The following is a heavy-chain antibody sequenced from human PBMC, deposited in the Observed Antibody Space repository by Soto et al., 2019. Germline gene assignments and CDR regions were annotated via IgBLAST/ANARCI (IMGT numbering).Heavy chain of an antibody. J-gene: IGHJ6*02. D-gene: IGHD5-18*01. V-gene: IGHV1-69*01. CDR3: ARNHDVDTAMLEYYYCGMDV. CDR1: GGTFSSYV. CDR2: IIPIFGTA. Sequence: QVQLVQSGAEVKKPGSSVKVSCKASGGTFSSYVISWVRQAPGQGLEWMGGIIPIFGTANYAQKFQGRVTITADESTSTAYMELSSLRSEDTAVYYCARNHDVDTAMLEYYYCGMDVWGQGTTVTVSS.